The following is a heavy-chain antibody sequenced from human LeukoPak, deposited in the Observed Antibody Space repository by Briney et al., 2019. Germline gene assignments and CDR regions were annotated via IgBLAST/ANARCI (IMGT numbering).Heavy chain of an antibody. V-gene: IGHV3-66*01. J-gene: IGHJ4*02. CDR1: GFTVSSNY. CDR3: AKDPQYYDILTGYYSYPYYFDY. Sequence: GGSLRLSCAASGFTVSSNYMNWVRQAPGKGLEWVSVIYTGGNTYYADSVKGRFTISRDNSKNTLYLQMNSLRAEDTAVYYCAKDPQYYDILTGYYSYPYYFDYWGQGTLVTVSS. CDR2: IYTGGNT. D-gene: IGHD3-9*01.